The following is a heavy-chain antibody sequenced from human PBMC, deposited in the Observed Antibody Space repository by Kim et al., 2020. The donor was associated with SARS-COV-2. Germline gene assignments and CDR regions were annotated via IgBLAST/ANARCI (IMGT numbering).Heavy chain of an antibody. CDR2: ISGSSSYI. J-gene: IGHJ6*02. V-gene: IGHV3-21*01. CDR3: ARDSGKAARELVPMDV. CDR1: GFTFSSYS. Sequence: GGSLRLSCAASGFTFSSYSMNWVRQAPGKGLEWVSSISGSSSYIYYADSVKGRFTISRDNAKNSLYLQMNSLRAEDTAVYYCARDSGKAARELVPMDVWGQGTTVIVSS. D-gene: IGHD6-6*01.